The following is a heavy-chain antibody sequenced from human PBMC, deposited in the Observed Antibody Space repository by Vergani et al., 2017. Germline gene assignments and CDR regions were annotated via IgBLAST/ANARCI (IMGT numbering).Heavy chain of an antibody. V-gene: IGHV4-34*01. CDR1: GGSFSDYY. CDR3: ASIARAPTRLYPPPDY. CDR2: VNHGGST. J-gene: IGHJ4*02. Sequence: QVQLQEWGAGLLKTSGTLSLTCGVSGGSFSDYYWSWIRQAPGMGLKWIGEVNHGGSTNYNPSLKSRVSISVDTSKNQFSRQFSSVTAEDSALYFCASIARAPTRLYPPPDYWGQGILVTVSS. D-gene: IGHD2/OR15-2a*01.